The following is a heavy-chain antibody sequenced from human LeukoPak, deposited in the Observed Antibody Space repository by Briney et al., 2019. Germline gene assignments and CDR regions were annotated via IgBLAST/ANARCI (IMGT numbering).Heavy chain of an antibody. D-gene: IGHD3-22*01. CDR3: ARERTYYYDSSGYYTYFDY. CDR2: IYYSGST. J-gene: IGHJ4*02. Sequence: SETLSLTCTVSGGSISSGDYYWSWIRQPPGKGLEWIGYIYYSGSTYYNPSLKSRVTISVDTSKNQFSLKLSSVTAADTAVYYCARERTYYYDSSGYYTYFDYWGQGTLVTVSS. V-gene: IGHV4-30-4*01. CDR1: GGSISSGDYY.